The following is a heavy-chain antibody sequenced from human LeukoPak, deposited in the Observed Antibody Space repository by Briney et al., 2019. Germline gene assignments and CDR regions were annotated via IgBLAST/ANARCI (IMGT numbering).Heavy chain of an antibody. CDR3: ALVYSSGGDAFDI. CDR2: IDTYKGNT. J-gene: IGHJ3*02. D-gene: IGHD6-19*01. V-gene: IGHV1-18*01. CDR1: GYTFSSYG. Sequence: ASVKVSCKTSGYTFSSYGISWVRQAPGQGLEWMGWIDTYKGNTNYAQKLQGRVTMTTDTSTSTAYTELRSLRSDDTAFYYCALVYSSGGDAFDIWGQGTMVTVSS.